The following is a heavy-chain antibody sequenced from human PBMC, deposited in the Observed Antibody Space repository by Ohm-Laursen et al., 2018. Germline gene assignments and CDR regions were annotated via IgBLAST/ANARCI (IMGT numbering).Heavy chain of an antibody. CDR3: ARADGSGSSYGMDV. J-gene: IGHJ6*02. Sequence: SVKVSCKASGYTFTGYYMHWVRQAPGQGLEWMGWINPNSGGTNYAQKFQGRVTMTRDTSISTAYMELSRLRSDDTAVYYCARADGSGSSYGMDVWGQGTTVTVSS. CDR2: INPNSGGT. D-gene: IGHD3-10*01. CDR1: GYTFTGYY. V-gene: IGHV1-2*02.